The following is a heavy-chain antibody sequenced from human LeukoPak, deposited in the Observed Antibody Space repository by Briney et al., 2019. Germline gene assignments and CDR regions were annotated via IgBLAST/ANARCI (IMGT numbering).Heavy chain of an antibody. J-gene: IGHJ6*04. Sequence: PGRSLRLSCEGSGFTFGDYGVGWFRQAPGKGLEWVSYISSSGSTIYYADSVKGRFTISRDNAKNSLYLQMNSLRAEDTAVYYCAELGITMIGGVWGKGTTVTISS. CDR2: ISSSGSTI. V-gene: IGHV3-48*03. D-gene: IGHD3-10*02. CDR3: AELGITMIGGV. CDR1: GFTFGDYG.